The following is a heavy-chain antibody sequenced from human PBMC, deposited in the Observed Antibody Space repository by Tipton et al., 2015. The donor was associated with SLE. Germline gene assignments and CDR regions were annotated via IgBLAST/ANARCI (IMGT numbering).Heavy chain of an antibody. CDR1: GGSIRSYY. CDR2: IYDSENT. CDR3: ARMGYCVTAPCARDDAFHI. Sequence: TLSLTCTVSGGSIRSYYWSWIRQAPGKGLEWIGYIYDSENTNYNPSLKSRVTTSVDKSKNQFSLKLSSVTAADTALYYCARMGYCVTAPCARDDAFHIWGQGTMVTVSS. V-gene: IGHV4-59*12. J-gene: IGHJ3*02. D-gene: IGHD2-15*01.